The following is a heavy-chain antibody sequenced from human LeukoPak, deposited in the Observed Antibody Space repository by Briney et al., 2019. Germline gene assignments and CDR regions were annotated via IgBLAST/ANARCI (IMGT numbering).Heavy chain of an antibody. CDR3: ARDGITIFVVVTPYYIDV. D-gene: IGHD3-3*01. J-gene: IGHJ6*03. Sequence: SETLSLTCTVSGGSLSSYSWSWIRQPAGKGVEWIGRIYGRGGTNYNSSLKTRVTMSADTSNNQLSLKLSSVTAADTAVYYCARDGITIFVVVTPYYIDVWGKGTTVTVSS. V-gene: IGHV4-4*07. CDR2: IYGRGGT. CDR1: GGSLSSYS.